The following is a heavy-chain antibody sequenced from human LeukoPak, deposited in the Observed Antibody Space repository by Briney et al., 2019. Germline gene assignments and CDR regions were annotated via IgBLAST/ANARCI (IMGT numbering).Heavy chain of an antibody. CDR2: IYYSGST. V-gene: IGHV4-59*01. J-gene: IGHJ3*02. CDR1: GGSISTYY. CDR3: ARVPQHYDILTGHYAFDI. Sequence: SETLSLTCTVSGGSISTYYWSWLRQPPGKGLEWIGYIYYSGSTYNNPSLKSRVTISVDTSKNQFSLKLSSVTAADTAVYYCARVPQHYDILTGHYAFDIWGQGTMVTVFS. D-gene: IGHD3-9*01.